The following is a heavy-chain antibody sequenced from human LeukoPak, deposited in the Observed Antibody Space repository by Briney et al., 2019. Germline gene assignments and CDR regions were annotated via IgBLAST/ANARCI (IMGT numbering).Heavy chain of an antibody. V-gene: IGHV3-30*03. CDR2: ISSSGNNK. CDR3: CRRWLNYYYYGMDV. CDR1: GFTFSSYG. J-gene: IGHJ6*01. Sequence: PGRSLILSCAASGFTFSSYGVHWVRQAPGKWLEWVAVISSSGNNKYYGDSVKGRFSISRDNSKNTLFLQMDSLRDEDTAVYYCCRRWLNYYYYGMDVWGQGNRVTVSS. D-gene: IGHD5-18*01.